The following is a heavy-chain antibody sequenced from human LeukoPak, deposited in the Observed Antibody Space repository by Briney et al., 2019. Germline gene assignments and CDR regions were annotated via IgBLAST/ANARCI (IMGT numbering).Heavy chain of an antibody. Sequence: ASVKVSCKASGYTFTDYYMHWVRQAPGQGLEWLGWINPNSGDTYYAQKFQGRVTMTRDTSISTAYMELSRLRSDDTALYYCARGDYYDSSGFRWWGQGTLVTVSS. CDR1: GYTFTDYY. CDR2: INPNSGDT. D-gene: IGHD3-22*01. V-gene: IGHV1-2*02. CDR3: ARGDYYDSSGFRW. J-gene: IGHJ4*02.